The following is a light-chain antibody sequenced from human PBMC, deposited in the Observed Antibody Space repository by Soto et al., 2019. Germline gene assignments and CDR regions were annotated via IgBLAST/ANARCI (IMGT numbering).Light chain of an antibody. Sequence: EIVMTQSPVTLSASPGESATLSCRASQSVDNNVAWYQQKPGQAPRLLIYGASSRATGIPDRFSGSGSGTDFTLTISRLEPEDFAVYYCQQYGSSPPCTFGQGTKVDIK. V-gene: IGKV3-20*01. CDR1: QSVDNN. J-gene: IGKJ1*01. CDR3: QQYGSSPPCT. CDR2: GAS.